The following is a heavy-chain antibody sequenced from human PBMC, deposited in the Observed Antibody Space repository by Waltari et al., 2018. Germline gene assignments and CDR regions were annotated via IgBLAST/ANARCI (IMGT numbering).Heavy chain of an antibody. J-gene: IGHJ3*02. Sequence: QVQLQESGPGLVKPSQTLSLTCTVSGGSISSGDYYWSWIRQPPGKGLEWIGYIYYSGSTYYNPSLKSRVTISVDTSKNQFSLKLSSVTAADTAVYYCARDLYYDILTGSSGGAFDIWGQGTMVTVSS. CDR1: GGSISSGDYY. CDR2: IYYSGST. V-gene: IGHV4-30-4*08. CDR3: ARDLYYDILTGSSGGAFDI. D-gene: IGHD3-9*01.